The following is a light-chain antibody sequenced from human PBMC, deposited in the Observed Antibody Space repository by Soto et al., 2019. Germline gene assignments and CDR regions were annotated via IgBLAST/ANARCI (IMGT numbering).Light chain of an antibody. V-gene: IGLV2-14*01. CDR1: SSDIGNYNY. J-gene: IGLJ1*01. CDR2: EVS. CDR3: SSYTSTSSYV. Sequence: ALTQPASVSGSPGQSITISCTGTSSDIGNYNYVSWYQQHPGKAPKLMISEVSNRPSGVSNRFSGSKSGNTASLTISGLQPEDEADYYCSSYTSTSSYVFGGGTKVTVL.